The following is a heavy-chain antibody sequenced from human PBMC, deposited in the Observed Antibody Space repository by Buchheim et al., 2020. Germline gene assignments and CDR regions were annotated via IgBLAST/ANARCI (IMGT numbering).Heavy chain of an antibody. V-gene: IGHV3-30*18. CDR1: GFTFSSYG. CDR2: ISYDGSNK. Sequence: QVQLVESGGGVVQPGRSLRLSCAASGFTFSSYGMHWVRQAPGKGLEWVAVISYDGSNKYYADSVKGRFTISRDNSKNKLYLQMNSLRAEDTAVYYCAKVVVAAGTHDYWGQGTL. CDR3: AKVVVAAGTHDY. J-gene: IGHJ4*02. D-gene: IGHD6-13*01.